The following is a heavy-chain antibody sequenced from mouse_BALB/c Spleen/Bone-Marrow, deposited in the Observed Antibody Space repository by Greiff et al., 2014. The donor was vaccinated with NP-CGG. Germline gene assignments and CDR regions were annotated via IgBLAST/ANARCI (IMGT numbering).Heavy chain of an antibody. CDR1: GYSFTGYF. V-gene: IGHV1-37*01. Sequence: EVKLQESGPELLKPGASVKISCKASGYSFTGYFMNWVEQSHGKSLEWIGRINPYTGDTFYNQKFKGKATLTVDKSSSTAHMELLSLTSEDSAVYYCGGDYYDYDVYFDVWGAGTTVTVSS. CDR3: GGDYYDYDVYFDV. J-gene: IGHJ1*01. CDR2: INPYTGDT. D-gene: IGHD2-4*01.